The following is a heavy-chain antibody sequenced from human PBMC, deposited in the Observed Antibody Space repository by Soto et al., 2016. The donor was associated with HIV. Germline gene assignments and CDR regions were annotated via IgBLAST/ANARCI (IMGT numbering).Heavy chain of an antibody. CDR3: MRDENYYEAYGMDV. J-gene: IGHJ6*02. V-gene: IGHV3-66*01. Sequence: EVQLVESGGGLVQPGGSLRLSCTASGFTVSTNYMSWVRQAPGKGLEWVTIIYSGGNTYYADSVKGRFTISRDNSKNTLYLQMDSLRAEDTAVYYCMRDENYYEAYGMDVWGQGDQVHRLL. CDR1: GFTVSTNY. CDR2: IYSGGNT. D-gene: IGHD3-22*01.